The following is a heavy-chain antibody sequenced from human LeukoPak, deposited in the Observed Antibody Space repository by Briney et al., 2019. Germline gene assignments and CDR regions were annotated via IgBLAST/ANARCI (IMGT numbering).Heavy chain of an antibody. Sequence: GGSLRLSCAASGFTVSSNYMSWVRQGPGKGLECVSVISNDGDTYYADSVKGRFTISRDTSKNTVSLQMISLRAEGTAVYYCAGDKTTGGWYEFDYWGQGTLVTVSS. J-gene: IGHJ4*02. CDR3: AGDKTTGGWYEFDY. CDR1: GFTVSSNY. CDR2: ISNDGDT. D-gene: IGHD6-19*01. V-gene: IGHV3-53*01.